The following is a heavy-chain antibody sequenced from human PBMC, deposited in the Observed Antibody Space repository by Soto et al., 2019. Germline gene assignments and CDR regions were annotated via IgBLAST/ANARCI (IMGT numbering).Heavy chain of an antibody. Sequence: GASVKVSCKASGYTFTSYYMHWVRQAPGQGLEWMGIINPSGGSTSYAQKFQGRVTMTRDTSTSTVYMELSSLRSEDTAVYYCARDRWGYCTNGVCYTPLFYYYYGMDVWGQGTTVTVSS. CDR2: INPSGGST. J-gene: IGHJ6*02. D-gene: IGHD2-8*01. CDR1: GYTFTSYY. V-gene: IGHV1-46*01. CDR3: ARDRWGYCTNGVCYTPLFYYYYGMDV.